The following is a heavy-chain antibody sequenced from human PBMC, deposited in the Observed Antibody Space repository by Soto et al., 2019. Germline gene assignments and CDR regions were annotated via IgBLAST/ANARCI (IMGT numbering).Heavy chain of an antibody. CDR3: ASQYYDFWSGYYLNWFDP. CDR1: GGSVSSGGYY. Sequence: SETLSLTCTVSGGSVSSGGYYWSWIRQHPGKGLEWIGYIYYSGSTYYNPSLKSRVTISVDTSKNQFSLKLSSVTAADTAGYYCASQYYDFWSGYYLNWFDPWGQGTLVTVSS. J-gene: IGHJ5*02. V-gene: IGHV4-31*03. D-gene: IGHD3-3*01. CDR2: IYYSGST.